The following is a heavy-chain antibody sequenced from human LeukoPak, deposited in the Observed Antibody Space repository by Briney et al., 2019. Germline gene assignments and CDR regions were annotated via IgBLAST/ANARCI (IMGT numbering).Heavy chain of an antibody. Sequence: PGGPLRLSCAASGFTFSSYAMSWVRQAPGKGLEWVSAISGSGGSTYYADSVKGRFTISRDNSKNTLYLQMNSLRAEDTAVYYCAKVGGIAARRRYYYYMDVWGKETTATVSS. CDR2: ISGSGGST. CDR1: GFTFSSYA. CDR3: AKVGGIAARRRYYYYMDV. V-gene: IGHV3-23*01. D-gene: IGHD6-6*01. J-gene: IGHJ6*03.